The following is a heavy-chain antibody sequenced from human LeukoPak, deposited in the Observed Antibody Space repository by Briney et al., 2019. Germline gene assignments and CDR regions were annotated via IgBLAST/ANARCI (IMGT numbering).Heavy chain of an antibody. CDR3: ARIPIAAMIEDY. Sequence: SETLSLTCAVYGGSFSGYYWSWIRQPPGKGLEWIGEINHSGSTNYNPSLKSRVTISVDTSKNQFSLKPSSVTAADTAVYYCARIPIAAMIEDYWGQGTLVTVSS. J-gene: IGHJ4*02. V-gene: IGHV4-34*01. CDR2: INHSGST. CDR1: GGSFSGYY. D-gene: IGHD3-22*01.